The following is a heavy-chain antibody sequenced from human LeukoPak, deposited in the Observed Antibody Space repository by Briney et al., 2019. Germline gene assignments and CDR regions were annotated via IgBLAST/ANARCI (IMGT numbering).Heavy chain of an antibody. CDR3: ARGSSSWDAYYFDY. Sequence: ASETLSLTCTVSGGSISSYYWSWTRQPPGKGLEWIGYIYYSGSTNYNPSLKSRVTISVDTSKNQFSLKLSSVTAADTAVYYCARGSSSWDAYYFDYWGQGTLVTVSS. CDR2: IYYSGST. CDR1: GGSISSYY. D-gene: IGHD6-13*01. V-gene: IGHV4-59*01. J-gene: IGHJ4*02.